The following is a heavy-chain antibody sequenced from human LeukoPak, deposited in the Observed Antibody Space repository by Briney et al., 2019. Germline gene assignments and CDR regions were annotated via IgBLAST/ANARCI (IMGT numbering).Heavy chain of an antibody. CDR3: ARVAVGLRYFDWLWGPGGYFDY. D-gene: IGHD3-9*01. V-gene: IGHV3-7*01. CDR2: IKQDGSEK. Sequence: GGSLRLSCAASGFTFSSYWMSWVRQAPGKGLEWEANIKQDGSEKYYVGSVKGRFTISRDNAKNSLYLQMNSLRAEDTAVYYCARVAVGLRYFDWLWGPGGYFDYWGQGTLVTVSS. J-gene: IGHJ4*02. CDR1: GFTFSSYW.